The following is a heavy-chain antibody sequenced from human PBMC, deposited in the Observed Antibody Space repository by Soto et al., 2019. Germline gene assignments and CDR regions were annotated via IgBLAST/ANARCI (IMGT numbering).Heavy chain of an antibody. J-gene: IGHJ4*02. V-gene: IGHV3-30*18. CDR2: ISYDGSNK. CDR1: VFTFISYG. Sequence: QPWGSLRLYCAAPVFTFISYGMHWVRQAPGKGLEWVAVISYDGSNKYYADSVKGRFTISRDNSKNTLYLQMNSLRAEDTAVYYCAKDRQQLVYYFDYWGQGTLVTVSS. CDR3: AKDRQQLVYYFDY. D-gene: IGHD6-13*01.